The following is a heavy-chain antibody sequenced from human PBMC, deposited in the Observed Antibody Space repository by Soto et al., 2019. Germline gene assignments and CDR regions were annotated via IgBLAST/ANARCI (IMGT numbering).Heavy chain of an antibody. J-gene: IGHJ6*03. CDR3: ARVKSSGTNLHYYYYMDV. D-gene: IGHD1-1*01. Sequence: VQLVESGGGLVKPGGSLRLSCAASGFTFSSYSMNWVRQAPGKGLEWVSSISSSSSYIYYADSVKGRFTISRDNAKNSLYLQMNSLRAEDTAVYYCARVKSSGTNLHYYYYMDVWGKGTTVTVSS. CDR2: ISSSSSYI. CDR1: GFTFSSYS. V-gene: IGHV3-21*01.